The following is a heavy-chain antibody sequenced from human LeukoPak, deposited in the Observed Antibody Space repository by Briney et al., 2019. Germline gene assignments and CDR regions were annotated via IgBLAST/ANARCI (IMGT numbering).Heavy chain of an antibody. CDR1: GSTFSNYE. CDR3: ARQGYSSTWEFEY. J-gene: IGHJ4*02. V-gene: IGHV3-48*03. CDR2: ISSSGSTM. Sequence: GGSLRLSCAASGSTFSNYEMNWVRQAPGKGLEWLSYISSSGSTMYYADSVKGRFTISRDNARNSLYLQMNSLRAEDTAVYHCARQGYSSTWEFEYWGQGTRVTVSS. D-gene: IGHD6-13*01.